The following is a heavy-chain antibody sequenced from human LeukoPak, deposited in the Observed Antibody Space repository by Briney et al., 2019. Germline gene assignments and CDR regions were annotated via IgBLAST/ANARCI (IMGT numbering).Heavy chain of an antibody. CDR3: AKEVRYHYYDSSGYYNY. CDR2: ISGYGGST. CDR1: GLPFSSYA. Sequence: GGSLRLSCAASGLPFSSYAMSWVRQAPGKGLEWVSAISGYGGSTYYADSVKGRFTISRDNSKNTLYLQMNSLRAEDTAVYYCAKEVRYHYYDSSGYYNYWGQGTLVTVSS. D-gene: IGHD3-22*01. J-gene: IGHJ4*02. V-gene: IGHV3-23*01.